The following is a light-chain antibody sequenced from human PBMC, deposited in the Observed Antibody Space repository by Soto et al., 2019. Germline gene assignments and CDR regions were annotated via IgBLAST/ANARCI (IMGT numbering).Light chain of an antibody. CDR3: QQYEGSPLT. CDR1: QSVSSSY. Sequence: SPVALSLKKKDRVTLSCRAIQSVSSSYFAWYQQRPGQVPRLLIYGGSSRATSIPDRFSGSGSGTDFTLAISRLEPEDFAVYYCQQYEGSPLTFGGGTKVDIK. V-gene: IGKV3-20*01. CDR2: GGS. J-gene: IGKJ4*01.